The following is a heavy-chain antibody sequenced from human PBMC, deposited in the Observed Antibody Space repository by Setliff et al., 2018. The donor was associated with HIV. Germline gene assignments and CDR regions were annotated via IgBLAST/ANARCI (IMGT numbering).Heavy chain of an antibody. V-gene: IGHV1-69*13. CDR3: ARDAGYSGSAWNY. CDR1: GGTFSSYA. D-gene: IGHD5-12*01. Sequence: GASVKVSCKASGGTFSSYAISWVRQAPGQGLEWMGGIIPMFGTANYEQKFRGRVTFTADESTTTVYMELSSLRSEDTAMYYCARDAGYSGSAWNYWGQGTLVTVSS. CDR2: IIPMFGTA. J-gene: IGHJ4*02.